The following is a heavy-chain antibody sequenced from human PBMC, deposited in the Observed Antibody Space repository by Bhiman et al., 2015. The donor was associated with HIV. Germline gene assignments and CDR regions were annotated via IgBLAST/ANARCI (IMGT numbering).Heavy chain of an antibody. V-gene: IGHV3-21*03. D-gene: IGHD1-7*01. CDR1: GFTYSSYV. Sequence: VQLVESGGGVVQPGQSLRLSCAASGFTYSSYVMNWVRQAPGKGLEWVSSISSSSSYIYYADSVKGRFSISRDNAKNSLYLQMNSLRAEDTAVYYCATEPGGTTQGRFDFWGQGTLVTVSS. CDR3: ATEPGGTTQGRFDF. CDR2: ISSSSSYI. J-gene: IGHJ4*02.